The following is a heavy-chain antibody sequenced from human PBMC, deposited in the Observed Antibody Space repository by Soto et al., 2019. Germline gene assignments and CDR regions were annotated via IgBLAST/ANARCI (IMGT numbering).Heavy chain of an antibody. Sequence: VGSLRLSCAASGFTFSFYSMNWVRQAPGKGLEWVSSISSSSSNIYYGDSVKGRFTISRDNAKNSLYLQMNSLRAEDTAVYYCARGARATEMVPHDICGQGTMVTVSS. D-gene: IGHD5-18*01. CDR3: ARGARATEMVPHDI. J-gene: IGHJ3*02. CDR2: ISSSSSNI. CDR1: GFTFSFYS. V-gene: IGHV3-21*01.